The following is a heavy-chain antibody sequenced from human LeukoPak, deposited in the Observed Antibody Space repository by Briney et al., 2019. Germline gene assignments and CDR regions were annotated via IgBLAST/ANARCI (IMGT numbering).Heavy chain of an antibody. V-gene: IGHV4-59*01. Sequence: SETLSLTCTVSGGSISSYFWSWIRQPPGKGLEWIGYIYYSGSTNYNPSLKSRVTISVDTSKNQFSLKLSSVTAADTAVYYRARVGYCVGECPDYWGQGTLVTVSS. CDR1: GGSISSYF. D-gene: IGHD2-21*01. CDR3: ARVGYCVGECPDY. J-gene: IGHJ4*02. CDR2: IYYSGST.